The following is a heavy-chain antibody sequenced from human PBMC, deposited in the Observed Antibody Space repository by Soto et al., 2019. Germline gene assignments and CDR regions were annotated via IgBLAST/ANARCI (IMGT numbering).Heavy chain of an antibody. CDR3: ARARGARYFDY. CDR2: IYYSGST. CDR1: GGSISSGDYY. D-gene: IGHD2-15*01. J-gene: IGHJ4*02. V-gene: IGHV4-30-4*01. Sequence: QVQLQESGPGLVKPSQTLSLTCTVSGGSISSGDYYWSWIRQPPGKGLEWIGYIYYSGSTYYNPSLKSRVTVAVDTSKTQFSLKLSSVTAADAAVYYCARARGARYFDYWGQGTLVTVSS.